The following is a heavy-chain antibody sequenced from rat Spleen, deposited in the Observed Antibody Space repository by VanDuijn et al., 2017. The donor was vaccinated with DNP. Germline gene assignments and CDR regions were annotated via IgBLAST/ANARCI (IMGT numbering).Heavy chain of an antibody. CDR2: LSSRGVAA. Sequence: EVQLMESGGGLVQPGRSLKLSCAASGITFSDYYMAWVRQVPTKGLEWVAALSSRGVAAYYRDSVKGRFTVSRDNAKGNLYLQMDSLRSEDAATYYCTTILGPPMDAWGQGTSVTVSS. V-gene: IGHV5-20*01. CDR3: TTILGPPMDA. J-gene: IGHJ4*01. D-gene: IGHD4-2*01. CDR1: GITFSDYY.